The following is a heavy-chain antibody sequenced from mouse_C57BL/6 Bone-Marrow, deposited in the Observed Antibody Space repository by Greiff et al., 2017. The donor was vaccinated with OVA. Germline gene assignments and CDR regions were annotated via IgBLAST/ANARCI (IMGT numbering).Heavy chain of an antibody. CDR2: IYPRSGNT. Sequence: QVQLQQSGAELARPGASVKLSCKASGYTFTSYGISWVKQRTGQGLEWIGEIYPRSGNTSYNEKFKGKATLTADKSSSTAYMELRSLTSEDSAVYFCARDFLYYYGSSYRFAYWGQGTLVTVSA. CDR3: ARDFLYYYGSSYRFAY. CDR1: GYTFTSYG. D-gene: IGHD1-1*01. V-gene: IGHV1-81*01. J-gene: IGHJ3*01.